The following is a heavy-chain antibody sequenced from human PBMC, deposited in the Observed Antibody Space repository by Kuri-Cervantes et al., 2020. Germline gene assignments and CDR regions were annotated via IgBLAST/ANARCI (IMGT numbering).Heavy chain of an antibody. Sequence: SLKISCAASGFTFDDYAMHWVRQAPGKGLEWVSGISWNSGSIGYADSVKGRFTISRDNSKNTLYLQMNSLRAEDTAVYYCARDDDCGGDCSRAFDIWGQGTMVTVSS. V-gene: IGHV3-9*01. CDR3: ARDDDCGGDCSRAFDI. CDR2: ISWNSGSI. J-gene: IGHJ3*02. D-gene: IGHD2-21*02. CDR1: GFTFDDYA.